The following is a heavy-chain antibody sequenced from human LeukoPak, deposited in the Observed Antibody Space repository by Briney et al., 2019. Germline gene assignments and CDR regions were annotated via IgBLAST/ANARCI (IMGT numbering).Heavy chain of an antibody. CDR1: GFTFSSYG. D-gene: IGHD3-22*01. CDR3: AKRTDDSSGYHNWFDP. Sequence: PGGSLRLSCAASGFTFSSYGMHWVRQAPGKGLEWVAFIRYDGSNKYYADSVKGRFTISRDNSKNTLYLQMNSLRPEDTAVYYCAKRTDDSSGYHNWFDPWGQGTLVTVSS. J-gene: IGHJ5*02. V-gene: IGHV3-30*02. CDR2: IRYDGSNK.